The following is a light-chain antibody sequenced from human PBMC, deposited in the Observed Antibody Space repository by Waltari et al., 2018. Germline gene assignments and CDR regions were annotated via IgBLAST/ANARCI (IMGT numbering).Light chain of an antibody. CDR3: SSYAGSNNVL. CDR1: SSDVGGYNL. V-gene: IGLV2-8*01. J-gene: IGLJ2*01. CDR2: EVS. Sequence: QSALTQPPSASGSPGQSVTISCTGTSSDVGGYNLVSWYQQHPGKAPKLMIHEVSKRPAGVPDRFSGSKAGHTASLTGSGLQAEDEADYYCSSYAGSNNVLFGGGTKVTVL.